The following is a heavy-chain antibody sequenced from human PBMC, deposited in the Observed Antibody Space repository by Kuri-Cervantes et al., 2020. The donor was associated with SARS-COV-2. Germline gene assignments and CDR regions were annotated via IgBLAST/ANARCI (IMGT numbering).Heavy chain of an antibody. CDR2: IESKTDGGTT. CDR3: TTGGAV. D-gene: IGHD4-17*01. J-gene: IGHJ4*02. V-gene: IGHV3-15*04. CDR1: GFTFSNAW. Sequence: GESLKISCAASGFTFSNAWMNWVRQAPGKGLERVGRIESKTDGGTTDYAAPVKGRFTISSDDSNNTLYMQMNSLKTEGTAVYYCTTGGAVWGQGTLVTVSS.